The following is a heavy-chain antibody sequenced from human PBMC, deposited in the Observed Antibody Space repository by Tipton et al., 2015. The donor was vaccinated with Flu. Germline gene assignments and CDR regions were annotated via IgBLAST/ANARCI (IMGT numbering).Heavy chain of an antibody. CDR2: FFHSGST. J-gene: IGHJ5*02. V-gene: IGHV4-39*07. D-gene: IGHD4-11*01. CDR3: ARRDYSNYVSDPKNWFDP. CDR1: GGSISGSGNY. Sequence: LRLSCTVSGGSISGSGNYWTWIRQHPGKGLEWIGNFFHSGSTYYNPSLKSRVTISEDRSRNQFSLRLSSVTAADTAVYYCARRDYSNYVSDPKNWFDPWGQGTLVTVSS.